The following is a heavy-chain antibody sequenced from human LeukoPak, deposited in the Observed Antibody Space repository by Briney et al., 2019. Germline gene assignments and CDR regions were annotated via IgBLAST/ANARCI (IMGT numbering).Heavy chain of an antibody. J-gene: IGHJ4*02. V-gene: IGHV1-69*04. CDR2: IIPILGIA. Sequence: GASVKVSCKASGGTFSSYAISWVRQAPGQGLEWMGRIIPILGIANYAQKFQGRVTLTRDTSTSTVYMELSSLRSEDTAVYYCAIEVEISTITPLNWGQGTLVTVPS. CDR1: GGTFSSYA. CDR3: AIEVEISTITPLN. D-gene: IGHD5-24*01.